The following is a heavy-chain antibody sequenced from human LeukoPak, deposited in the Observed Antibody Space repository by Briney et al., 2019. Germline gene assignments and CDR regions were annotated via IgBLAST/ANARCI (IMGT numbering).Heavy chain of an antibody. CDR1: GYTFTGYY. CDR3: ARAEGDSDAFDI. V-gene: IGHV1-2*02. Sequence: GASVKVSCKASGYTFTGYYMHWVRQAPGLGLEWMGWINPNSGGTNYAQKFQGRVTMTRDTSISTAYMELSRLRSDDTAVYYCARAEGDSDAFDIWGQGTMVTVSS. D-gene: IGHD1-14*01. CDR2: INPNSGGT. J-gene: IGHJ3*02.